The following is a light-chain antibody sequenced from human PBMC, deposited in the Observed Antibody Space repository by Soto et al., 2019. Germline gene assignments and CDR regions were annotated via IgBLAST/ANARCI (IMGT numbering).Light chain of an antibody. CDR2: KAS. Sequence: DIQMTQSPSTLSESVGDRVTITCRASQSISSWLAWYQQKPGKAPKLLIYKASSLESGVPSRFSGSGSGTEFTLTISSLQPDDLATYYCQQYNSYSYTFGQGTKLEIK. CDR3: QQYNSYSYT. CDR1: QSISSW. V-gene: IGKV1-5*03. J-gene: IGKJ2*01.